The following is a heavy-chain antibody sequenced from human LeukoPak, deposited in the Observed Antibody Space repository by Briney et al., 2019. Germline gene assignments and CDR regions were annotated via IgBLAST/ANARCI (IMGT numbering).Heavy chain of an antibody. CDR1: GGSITSYY. D-gene: IGHD5-18*01. CDR3: ARQGGYRGYMDV. J-gene: IGHJ6*03. CDR2: IYASGNT. V-gene: IGHV4-4*09. Sequence: SETLSLTCTVSGGSITSYYWSWIRQPPGKGLAWIGYIYASGNTNYNSSLKSRVTISVDMSKNQLSLKLDSVTAADTAVYYCARQGGYRGYMDVWGKGTTVTVSS.